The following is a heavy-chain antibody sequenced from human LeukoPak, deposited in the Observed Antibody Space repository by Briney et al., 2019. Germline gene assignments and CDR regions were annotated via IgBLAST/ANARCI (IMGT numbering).Heavy chain of an antibody. V-gene: IGHV3-33*01. Sequence: GGSLRLSCVASGFTFNYYAIHWVRQTPGKGLEWVAIIWYDGTNENYADSVRGRFTISRDNSKNTVYLQMNNLRVEDTAVYYCARPVGWTSPYFDYWGQGTLVTVSS. CDR2: IWYDGTNE. CDR3: ARPVGWTSPYFDY. J-gene: IGHJ4*02. CDR1: GFTFNYYA. D-gene: IGHD2-15*01.